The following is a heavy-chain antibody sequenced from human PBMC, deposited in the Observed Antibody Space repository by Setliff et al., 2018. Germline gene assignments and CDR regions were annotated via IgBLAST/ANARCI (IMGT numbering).Heavy chain of an antibody. V-gene: IGHV4-39*07. J-gene: IGHJ4*02. CDR2: IYYSGST. D-gene: IGHD2-2*01. CDR3: ARVKIAIPPAAIDY. Sequence: PSETLSLTCTVSGGSISSSSYYWGWIRQPPGKGLEWIGSIYYSGSTYYNPSLKSRVTISVDTSKNQFSLKLSPVTAADTAVYYCARVKIAIPPAAIDYWGQGTLVTVSS. CDR1: GGSISSSSYY.